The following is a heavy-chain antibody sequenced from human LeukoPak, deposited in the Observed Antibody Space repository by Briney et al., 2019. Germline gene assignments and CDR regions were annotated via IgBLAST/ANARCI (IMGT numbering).Heavy chain of an antibody. J-gene: IGHJ4*02. D-gene: IGHD3-9*01. CDR2: IIPILGIA. V-gene: IGHV1-69*04. CDR3: ARSRNYYDILTGYLGYFDY. CDR1: GGTFSSYA. Sequence: SVKVSCKASGGTFSSYAISWVRQAPGQGLEWMGRIIPILGIANYAQKFQGRVTITADKSTSTAYMELSSLRSEDTAVYYCARSRNYYDILTGYLGYFDYWGQGTLVTVSS.